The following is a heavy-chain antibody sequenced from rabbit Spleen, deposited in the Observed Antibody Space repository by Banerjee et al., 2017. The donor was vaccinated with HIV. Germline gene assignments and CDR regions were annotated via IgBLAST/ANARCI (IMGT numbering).Heavy chain of an antibody. CDR3: ARDTSSSFSSYGMDL. V-gene: IGHV1S40*01. CDR2: IDAGSSGFT. Sequence: QSLEESGGDLVKPGASLTLTCTASGVSFSISSYMCWVRQAPGKGLEWIACIDAGSSGFTYFATWAKGRFTISKISSTTVTLQMTRLTAADTATYFCARDTSSSFSSYGMDLWGPGTLVTVS. CDR1: GVSFSISSY. D-gene: IGHD1-1*01. J-gene: IGHJ6*01.